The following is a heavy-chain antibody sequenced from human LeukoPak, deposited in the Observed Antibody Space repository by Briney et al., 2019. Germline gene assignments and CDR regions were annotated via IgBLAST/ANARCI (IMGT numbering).Heavy chain of an antibody. V-gene: IGHV4-34*01. CDR1: GGSFSGYY. Sequence: PSETLSLTCAVYGGSFSGYYWSWIRQPPGKGLEWIGEINHSGSTNYNPSLKSRVTISVDTSKNQFSLKLSSVTAADTAVYYCARGDYDFWSGYYTPPWYYGMDVWGQGTTVTVSS. CDR2: INHSGST. D-gene: IGHD3-3*01. CDR3: ARGDYDFWSGYYTPPWYYGMDV. J-gene: IGHJ6*02.